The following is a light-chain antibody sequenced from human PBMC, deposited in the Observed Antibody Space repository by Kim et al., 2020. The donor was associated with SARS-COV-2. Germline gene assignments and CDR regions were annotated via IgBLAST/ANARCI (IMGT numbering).Light chain of an antibody. CDR1: QSVSGS. Sequence: EIVMTQSPATLSVSPGERVTLSCRASQSVSGSLAWYQQKPGQAPRLLVYGASTRATGISARFSGSGSGTEFTLTISSLQSEDFGFYYCQQYNNWPPWTFGQGTKVDIK. CDR3: QQYNNWPPWT. J-gene: IGKJ1*01. CDR2: GAS. V-gene: IGKV3-15*01.